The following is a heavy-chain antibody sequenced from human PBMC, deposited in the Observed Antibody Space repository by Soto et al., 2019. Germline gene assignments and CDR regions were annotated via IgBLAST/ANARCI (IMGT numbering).Heavy chain of an antibody. CDR3: AKDRTGIVVVVAATPDY. Sequence: QVQLVESGGGVVQPGRSLRLSCAASGFTFSSYGMHWVRQAPGKGLEWVAVISYDGSNKYYADSVKGRFNISRDNSKNTLYLQMNSLRAEDTAVYYCAKDRTGIVVVVAATPDYWGQGTLVTVSS. V-gene: IGHV3-30*18. J-gene: IGHJ4*02. CDR1: GFTFSSYG. CDR2: ISYDGSNK. D-gene: IGHD2-15*01.